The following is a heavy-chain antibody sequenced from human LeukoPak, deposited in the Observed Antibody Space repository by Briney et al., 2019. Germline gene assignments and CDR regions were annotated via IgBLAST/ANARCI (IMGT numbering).Heavy chain of an antibody. CDR3: ARERGTTQPFDY. CDR2: IIPIFSTA. J-gene: IGHJ4*02. V-gene: IGHV1-69*01. Sequence: SVKVSCKASGGTFSSYAISWVRQAPGQGLEWLGGIIPIFSTANYAQKFQGRVTITADESTSTAYMELSSLRSEDTAVYYCARERGTTQPFDYWGQGTLVTVSS. CDR1: GGTFSSYA. D-gene: IGHD1-7*01.